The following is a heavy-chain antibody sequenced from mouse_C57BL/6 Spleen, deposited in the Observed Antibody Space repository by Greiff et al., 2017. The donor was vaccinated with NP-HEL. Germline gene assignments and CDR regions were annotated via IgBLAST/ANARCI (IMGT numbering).Heavy chain of an antibody. CDR2: IDPSDSYT. CDR3: ARRGRTGAWFAD. Sequence: QVQLKESGAELVKPGASVKLSCKASGYTFTSYWMQWVKQRPGQGLEWIGEIDPSDSYTNYNQKFKGKATLTVDTSSSTAYMQLSSLTSEDSAVDYCARRGRTGAWFADWGQGTLVTVSA. D-gene: IGHD3-3*01. J-gene: IGHJ3*01. V-gene: IGHV1-50*01. CDR1: GYTFTSYW.